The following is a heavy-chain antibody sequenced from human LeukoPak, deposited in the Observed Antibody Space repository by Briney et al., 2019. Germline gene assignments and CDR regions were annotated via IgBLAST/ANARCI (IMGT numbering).Heavy chain of an antibody. CDR1: GFTFSSYS. CDR3: ARIEGYCSSTSCWGVYFDY. V-gene: IGHV3-21*01. CDR2: ISTSSTYM. Sequence: GGSLRLSCAASGFTFSSYSMNWVRQAPGKGLEWVSSISTSSTYMYYVDSVKGRFTISRDNAKNSLYLQMYSLRAEDTAVYYCARIEGYCSSTSCWGVYFDYWGQGILVTVSS. D-gene: IGHD2-2*01. J-gene: IGHJ4*02.